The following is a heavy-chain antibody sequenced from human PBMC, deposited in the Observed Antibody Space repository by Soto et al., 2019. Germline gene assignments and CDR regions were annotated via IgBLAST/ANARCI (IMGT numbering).Heavy chain of an antibody. J-gene: IGHJ6*03. CDR2: INPNGGVT. D-gene: IGHD2-15*01. CDR3: ARESGGATATLDYYYFYMDV. Sequence: QVQLVQSGAEVRKPGASVTVSCRSSGDSLNDYYIHWVRQAPGQGFEWMGWINPNGGVTKHAQKFQGWVSMTRDTSIRTVYMQLSRLRSDDTAVYYCARESGGATATLDYYYFYMDVWGTGTTVTVSS. V-gene: IGHV1-2*04. CDR1: GDSLNDYY.